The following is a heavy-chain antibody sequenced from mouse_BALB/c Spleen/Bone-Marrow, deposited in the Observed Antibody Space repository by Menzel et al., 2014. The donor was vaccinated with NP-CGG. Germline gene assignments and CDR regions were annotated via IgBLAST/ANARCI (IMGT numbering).Heavy chain of an antibody. D-gene: IGHD1-1*01. CDR3: ARARYYDAMDY. J-gene: IGHJ4*01. V-gene: IGHV2-6-4*01. CDR2: IWGGGTK. CDR1: GFSLSRYS. Sequence: VQLQQSGPGLVAPSQSLSITCTVSGFSLSRYSLHWVRQPPGKGLEWLGMIWGGGTKDYNSALKSRLSISKDNSKSQVSLKMNSLQTDDTAMYYCARARYYDAMDYWGQGPSVTVSS.